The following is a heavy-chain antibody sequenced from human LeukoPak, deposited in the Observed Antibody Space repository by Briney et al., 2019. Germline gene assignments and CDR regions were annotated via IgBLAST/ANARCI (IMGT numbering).Heavy chain of an antibody. CDR2: INPNSGGT. Sequence: GASVKVSCKASGYTFTDYDMHWVRQAPGQGLEWLGLINPNSGGTNYAQTVQGRAIVTRDTSISTAYMELYSLRSDDTAVYYCARVRTGSYYYYYGMDVWGQGTTVTVSS. CDR3: ARVRTGSYYYYYGMDV. D-gene: IGHD1-26*01. CDR1: GYTFTDYD. J-gene: IGHJ6*02. V-gene: IGHV1-2*02.